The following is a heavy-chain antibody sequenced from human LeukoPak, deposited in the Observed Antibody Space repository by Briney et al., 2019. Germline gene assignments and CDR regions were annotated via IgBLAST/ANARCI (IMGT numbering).Heavy chain of an antibody. J-gene: IGHJ4*02. CDR1: GYTFTSYG. D-gene: IGHD3-22*01. V-gene: IGHV1-18*01. CDR3: ARDLLDYYDSSGYPHFDY. CDR2: ISAYKGNT. Sequence: ASVKVSCKASGYTFTSYGISWVRQAPGQGLEWMGWISAYKGNTNYAQKLQGRVTMTTDTSTSTAYMELRSLRSDDTAVYYCARDLLDYYDSSGYPHFDYWGQGTLVTVSS.